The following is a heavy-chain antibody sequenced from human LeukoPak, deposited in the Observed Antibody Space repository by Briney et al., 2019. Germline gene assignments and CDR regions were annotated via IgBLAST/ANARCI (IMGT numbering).Heavy chain of an antibody. D-gene: IGHD1-26*01. CDR1: AFTFSDHS. CDR3: ARVGGGNYHPLDY. Sequence: GGSLRLSCAASAFTFSDHSMHWVRQAPGKGLEGVSSIAYDSSNTYYGDSVKGRFTISRDNSKNTLYLQLSSLTIEDTAVYYCARVGGGNYHPLDYWGQGTLVTVSS. J-gene: IGHJ4*02. CDR2: IAYDSSNT. V-gene: IGHV3-30-3*01.